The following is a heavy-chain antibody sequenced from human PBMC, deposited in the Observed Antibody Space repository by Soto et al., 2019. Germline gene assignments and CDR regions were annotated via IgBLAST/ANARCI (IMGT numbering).Heavy chain of an antibody. V-gene: IGHV1-69*13. CDR2: IIPIFGTA. CDR3: ARDATWPDYDILTGRRGYWFDP. D-gene: IGHD3-9*01. J-gene: IGHJ5*02. CDR1: GGTFSSYA. Sequence: ASVKVSCKASGGTFSSYAISWVRQAPGQGLEWMGGIIPIFGTANYAQKFQGRVTITADESTSTAYMELSSLRSEDTAVYYCARDATWPDYDILTGRRGYWFDPWGQGTLVTVSS.